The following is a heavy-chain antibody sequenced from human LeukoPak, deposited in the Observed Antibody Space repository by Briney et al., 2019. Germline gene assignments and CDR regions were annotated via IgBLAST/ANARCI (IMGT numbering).Heavy chain of an antibody. J-gene: IGHJ4*02. CDR1: GGSISSSNW. CDR3: ASGPVRVTKLGQFDY. D-gene: IGHD5-18*01. Sequence: SETLSLTCAVSGGSISSSNWWSWVRQPPGKGLEWIGEIYHSGSTNYNPSLKSRVTISVDKSKNQFSLKLSSVTAADTAVYYCASGPVRVTKLGQFDYWGQGTLVTVSS. V-gene: IGHV4-4*02. CDR2: IYHSGST.